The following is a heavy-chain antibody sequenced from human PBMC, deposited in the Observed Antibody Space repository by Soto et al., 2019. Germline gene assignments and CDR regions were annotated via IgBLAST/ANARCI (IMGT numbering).Heavy chain of an antibody. D-gene: IGHD4-17*01. Sequence: GGSLRLSCAASGFTFSSYAMHWVRQAPGKGLEFVSAISSNGGSTYYANSVKGRFTISRDNSKNTLYLQMGSLRAEDMAVHYCARDLTVYGDPAQYYYYYMDVWGKGTTVTVSS. CDR3: ARDLTVYGDPAQYYYYYMDV. J-gene: IGHJ6*03. V-gene: IGHV3-64*01. CDR1: GFTFSSYA. CDR2: ISSNGGST.